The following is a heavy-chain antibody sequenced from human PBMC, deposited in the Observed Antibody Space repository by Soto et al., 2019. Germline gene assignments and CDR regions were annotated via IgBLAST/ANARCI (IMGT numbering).Heavy chain of an antibody. V-gene: IGHV3-23*01. CDR1: GFTFSSYA. CDR2: ISSSGGST. D-gene: IGHD3-22*01. Sequence: GGSLRLSCAASGFTFSSYAMSWVRQAPGKGLEWVSAISSSGGSTYYADSVKGRFTISRDHSKNTLYLQMNSLRAEDTAMYYCAKEPYDGSVYYFHFCWGQGTLVTVS. J-gene: IGHJ4*02. CDR3: AKEPYDGSVYYFHFC.